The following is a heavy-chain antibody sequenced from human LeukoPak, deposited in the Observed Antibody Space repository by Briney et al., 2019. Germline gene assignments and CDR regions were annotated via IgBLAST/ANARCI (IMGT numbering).Heavy chain of an antibody. J-gene: IGHJ4*02. Sequence: GGSLRLSCAASAFTFRSYWMSWVRQAPGKGLEWVANIKEDGSENYYVDSVKGRFTISRDNARNSVYLQMNSLRVEDTAVYYCARDPVEWELLLDYWGQGTLVTVSS. V-gene: IGHV3-7*01. D-gene: IGHD1-26*01. CDR3: ARDPVEWELLLDY. CDR2: IKEDGSEN. CDR1: AFTFRSYW.